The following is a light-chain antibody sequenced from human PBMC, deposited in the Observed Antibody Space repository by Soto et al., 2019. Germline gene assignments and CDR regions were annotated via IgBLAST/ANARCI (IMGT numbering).Light chain of an antibody. Sequence: EVVMTQSPATLSVSPGERATLSCRASQSVSSSYLALYQHKPGHAPILLIYDTSTRATGIPARFSGSGSGTEFTLTISSLQSEDFAVYYCQQYSNWPPITFGQGTRLEIK. CDR2: DTS. V-gene: IGKV3-15*01. J-gene: IGKJ5*01. CDR3: QQYSNWPPIT. CDR1: QSVSSSY.